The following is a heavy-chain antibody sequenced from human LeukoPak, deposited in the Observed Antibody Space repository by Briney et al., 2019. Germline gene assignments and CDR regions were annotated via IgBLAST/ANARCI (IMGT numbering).Heavy chain of an antibody. CDR2: INHSGST. CDR3: ARGRRDYYGSGSYLRLGY. CDR1: GGSFSGYY. J-gene: IGHJ4*02. V-gene: IGHV4-34*01. Sequence: SETLSLTWAVYGGSFSGYYWSWIRQPPGKGLEWIGEINHSGSTNYNPSLKSRVTISVDTSKNQFSLKLSSVTAADTAVYYCARGRRDYYGSGSYLRLGYWGQGTLVTVSS. D-gene: IGHD3-10*01.